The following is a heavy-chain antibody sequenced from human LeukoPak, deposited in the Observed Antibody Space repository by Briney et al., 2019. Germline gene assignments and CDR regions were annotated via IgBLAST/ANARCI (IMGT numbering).Heavy chain of an antibody. Sequence: GASVKVSCKASGYTFTSYDINWVRQADGQGLEWMGWMNPNSGSTGYAQKFQGRVTMTTNTSISTGYIELSSLRSDDTAVYYCARGGYSSGGYKLVFNYWGQGTLVTVSS. CDR3: ARGGYSSGGYKLVFNY. CDR1: GYTFTSYD. D-gene: IGHD6-19*01. CDR2: MNPNSGST. V-gene: IGHV1-8*01. J-gene: IGHJ4*02.